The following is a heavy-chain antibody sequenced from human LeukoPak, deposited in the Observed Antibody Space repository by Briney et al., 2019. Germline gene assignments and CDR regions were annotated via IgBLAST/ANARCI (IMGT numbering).Heavy chain of an antibody. D-gene: IGHD3-10*01. Sequence: GESLRLSCAASGFAFSSYAMSWVRQAPGKGLEWVSVTSGSGGNPYYADSVKGRFTISRDNSKNTVYLHMNSLRAEDTALYYCGKETGIILVRGAVDYWGQGTLVTVSS. CDR3: GKETGIILVRGAVDY. CDR1: GFAFSSYA. J-gene: IGHJ4*02. CDR2: TSGSGGNP. V-gene: IGHV3-23*01.